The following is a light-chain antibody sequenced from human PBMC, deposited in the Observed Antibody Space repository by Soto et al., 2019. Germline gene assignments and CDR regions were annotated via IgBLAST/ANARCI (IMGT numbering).Light chain of an antibody. CDR1: QSVSNY. CDR3: QQRSNWPRYT. V-gene: IGKV3-11*01. Sequence: EIVLTQSPATLSLSPGERATLSCRASQSVSNYLAWYQQKPGQAPRLLMYDASNRATGIPAKFSGSGSGTDFTLTISSLEHEDFAVYYCQQRSNWPRYTFGQGTKLEIK. J-gene: IGKJ2*01. CDR2: DAS.